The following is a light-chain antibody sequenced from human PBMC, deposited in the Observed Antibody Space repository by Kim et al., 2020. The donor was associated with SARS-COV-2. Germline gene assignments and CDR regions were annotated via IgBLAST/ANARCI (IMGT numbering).Light chain of an antibody. CDR1: QSVDSW. J-gene: IGKJ1*01. V-gene: IGKV1-5*03. CDR3: KQYETYWT. Sequence: DIQMTQSPSTLSAFVGIRVTITCRASQSVDSWLAWYQQKPGKAPKLLIYQASKLASGVPSRFSGSGSGTDFTLTISNLQPDDSAIYYCKQYETYWTFGPGTKVDIK. CDR2: QAS.